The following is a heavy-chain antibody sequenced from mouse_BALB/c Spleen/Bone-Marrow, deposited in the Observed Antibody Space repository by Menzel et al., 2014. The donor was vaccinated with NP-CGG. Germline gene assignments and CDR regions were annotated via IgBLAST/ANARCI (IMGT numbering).Heavy chain of an antibody. J-gene: IGHJ2*01. D-gene: IGHD2-14*01. V-gene: IGHV14-3*02. Sequence: VQLQQSGAELVKPGASVKLSCTGSGFNIKDTYMHWVKQRPEQGLEWIGRIDPANGNTKYDPKFQGKATITADTSSNTAYLQLSSLTSEDTAVYYCASYYRYSFDYWGQGTTLPVPS. CDR3: ASYYRYSFDY. CDR1: GFNIKDTY. CDR2: IDPANGNT.